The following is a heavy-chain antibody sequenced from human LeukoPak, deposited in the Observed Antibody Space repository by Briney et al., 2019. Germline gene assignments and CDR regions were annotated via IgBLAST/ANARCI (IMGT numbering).Heavy chain of an antibody. D-gene: IGHD4-11*01. CDR2: IYYSGGT. V-gene: IGHV4-30-4*01. CDR3: ARAAQTVTTVGRETYYGMDV. Sequence: SETLSLTCTVSGGSISSGDYYWSWIRQPPGKGLEWIGYIYYSGGTYYNPSLKSRVTISVDTSKNQFSLKLSSVTAADTAVYYCARAAQTVTTVGRETYYGMDVWGQGTTVTVSS. J-gene: IGHJ6*02. CDR1: GGSISSGDYY.